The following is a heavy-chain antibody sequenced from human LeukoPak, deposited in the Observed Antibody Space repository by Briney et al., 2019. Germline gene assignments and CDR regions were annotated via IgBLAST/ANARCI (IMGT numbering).Heavy chain of an antibody. V-gene: IGHV3-30*18. CDR3: AKKDY. CDR1: GFTFSSYG. J-gene: IGHJ4*02. Sequence: GKSLRLSCAASGFTFSSYGMHWVRQAPGKGLEWVAVISYDGSNKYYADSVKGRFTISRDNSKNTLYLQMNSLRAEDTAVYYCAKKDYWGQGTLVTVSS. CDR2: ISYDGSNK.